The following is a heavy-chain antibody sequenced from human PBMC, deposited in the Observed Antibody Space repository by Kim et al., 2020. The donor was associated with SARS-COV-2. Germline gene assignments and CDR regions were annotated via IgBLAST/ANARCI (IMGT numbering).Heavy chain of an antibody. CDR2: MYYTGNT. Sequence: SETLSLTCTVSDGSVSSGRYFWSWIRQPTGKGLEWIVYMYYTGNTDYNPSLKSRVTISAGTSKNQVSLKLTSVTPADTAVYYCARGRNNFSGSGRRPFDDWGQGTLVSVTS. J-gene: IGHJ4*02. V-gene: IGHV4-61*01. CDR1: DGSVSSGRYF. D-gene: IGHD3-10*01. CDR3: ARGRNNFSGSGRRPFDD.